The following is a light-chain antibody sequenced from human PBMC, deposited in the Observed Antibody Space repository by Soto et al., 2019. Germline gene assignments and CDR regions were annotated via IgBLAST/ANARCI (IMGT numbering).Light chain of an antibody. CDR1: QSVSSSS. J-gene: IGKJ1*01. CDR3: QQYDSSPLWT. V-gene: IGKV3-20*01. Sequence: EIVLTQSPGTLSLSPGERATLSCRASQSVSSSSLAWYQQKPGQAPRLLIYGASSRATGIPDRFSGSGSGTAFTLTISRLEPEDFAVYYCQQYDSSPLWTFGQGTKVEIK. CDR2: GAS.